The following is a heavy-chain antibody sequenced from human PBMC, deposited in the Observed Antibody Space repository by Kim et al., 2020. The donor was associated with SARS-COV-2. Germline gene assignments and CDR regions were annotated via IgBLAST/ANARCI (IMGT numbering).Heavy chain of an antibody. CDR3: ARDRPNIAVQYYYYYYGMDV. V-gene: IGHV1-18*01. D-gene: IGHD6-19*01. CDR1: GYTFTSYG. CDR2: ISAYNGNT. J-gene: IGHJ6*02. Sequence: ASVKVSCKASGYTFTSYGISWVRQAPGQGLEWMGWISAYNGNTNYAQKLQGRVTMTTDTSTSTAYMELRSLRSDDTAVYYCARDRPNIAVQYYYYYYGMDVWGQGTTVTVSS.